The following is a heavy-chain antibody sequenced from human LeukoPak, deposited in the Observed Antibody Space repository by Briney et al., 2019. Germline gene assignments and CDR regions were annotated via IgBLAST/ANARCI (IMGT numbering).Heavy chain of an antibody. D-gene: IGHD2-15*01. Sequence: PGGSLRLSCAASGFTVSSNYMSWVRQAPGKGLEWVSVIYSGGSTYYADSVKGRFTISRDNPKNTLYLQMNSLRAEDTAVYYCARGYCSGGSCYGALNYWGQGTLVTVSS. J-gene: IGHJ4*02. CDR1: GFTVSSNY. CDR2: IYSGGST. CDR3: ARGYCSGGSCYGALNY. V-gene: IGHV3-53*01.